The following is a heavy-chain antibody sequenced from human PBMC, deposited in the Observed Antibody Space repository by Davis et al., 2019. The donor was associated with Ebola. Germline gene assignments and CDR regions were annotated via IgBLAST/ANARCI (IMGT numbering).Heavy chain of an antibody. J-gene: IGHJ4*02. CDR2: VHHSGRT. CDR3: ARLGRGYSYGLFDY. Sequence: SETLSLTCTVSGGSINIRSYYWGWIRQPPGKGLEWIGSVHHSGRTYYNPSLKSRLTISIDTSKNQFSLKLSSVTAADTAVYYCARLGRGYSYGLFDYWGQGTLVTVSS. D-gene: IGHD5-18*01. V-gene: IGHV4-39*01. CDR1: GGSINIRSYY.